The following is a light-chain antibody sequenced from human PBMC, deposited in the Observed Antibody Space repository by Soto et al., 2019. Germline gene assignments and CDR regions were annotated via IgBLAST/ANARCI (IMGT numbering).Light chain of an antibody. V-gene: IGLV2-14*03. Sequence: QSALTQPASVSGSPGQSITISCTGTSSDVGGYNYVSWYQHHPGKAPKLMIYDVSNRPSGVSNRFSGSKSGNTASLTISGLQAEDEADYYCSSYTSNSTRVFGTGTKVTVL. J-gene: IGLJ1*01. CDR2: DVS. CDR3: SSYTSNSTRV. CDR1: SSDVGGYNY.